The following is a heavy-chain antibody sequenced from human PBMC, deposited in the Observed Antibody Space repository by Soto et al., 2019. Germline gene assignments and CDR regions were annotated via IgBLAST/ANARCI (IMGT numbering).Heavy chain of an antibody. V-gene: IGHV3-30-3*01. CDR2: ISYDGGHK. D-gene: IGHD4-4*01. CDR3: ARVKTDYSNPRGPFFFYGMDV. J-gene: IGHJ6*02. CDR1: EFTFSSYA. Sequence: ESGGGVVHPERSLRLSCSASEFTFSSYAMHWVHQAPGKGLEWVAGISYDGGHKFYGDSVRGRFTISRDSSKTTVFLQMNSLRPEDTAAYYCARVKTDYSNPRGPFFFYGMDVWGQGTTVTVSS.